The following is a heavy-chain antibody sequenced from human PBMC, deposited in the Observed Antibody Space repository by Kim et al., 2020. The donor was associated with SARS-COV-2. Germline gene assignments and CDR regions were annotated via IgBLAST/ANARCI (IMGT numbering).Heavy chain of an antibody. V-gene: IGHV4-34*01. CDR3: ASYGMIYYYYYGMDV. D-gene: IGHD4-17*01. J-gene: IGHJ6*02. CDR2: INHSGST. CDR1: GGSFSGYY. Sequence: SETLSLTCAVYGGSFSGYYWSWIRQPPGKGLEWIGEINHSGSTNYNPSLKSRVTISVDTSKNQFSLKLSSVTAADTAVYYCASYGMIYYYYYGMDVWGQGTTVTVSS.